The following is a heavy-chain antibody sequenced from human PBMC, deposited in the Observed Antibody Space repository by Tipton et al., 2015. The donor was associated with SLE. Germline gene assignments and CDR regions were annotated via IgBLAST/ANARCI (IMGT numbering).Heavy chain of an antibody. Sequence: TLSLTCIVSGGSISTNYWSWIRQPAGKGLEWIGRVYSSGSTIYNPSIKSRITLSLDTSKNQFYLRVNSVTAADTAVYYCARGGGSYYDYWGQGTLVTVSS. CDR2: VYSSGST. CDR3: ARGGGSYYDY. D-gene: IGHD1-26*01. V-gene: IGHV4-4*07. J-gene: IGHJ4*02. CDR1: GGSISTNY.